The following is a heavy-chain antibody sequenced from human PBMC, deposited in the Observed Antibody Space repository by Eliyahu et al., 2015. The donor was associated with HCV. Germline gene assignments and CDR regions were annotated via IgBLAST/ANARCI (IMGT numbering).Heavy chain of an antibody. CDR2: TRNKPNGYTT. CDR1: GFTVXXHY. Sequence: EVYLVESGGGLVQPGGSLRLSCXASGFTVXXHYXDWVRQPPGKGLQWVGRTRNKPNGYTTDYAASVKGRFTISRDDSKNSLYLLMNSLKPEDTAVYYCVRVHHGDYFDYWGQGALVTVSS. J-gene: IGHJ4*02. V-gene: IGHV3-72*01. CDR3: VRVHHGDYFDY. D-gene: IGHD1-14*01.